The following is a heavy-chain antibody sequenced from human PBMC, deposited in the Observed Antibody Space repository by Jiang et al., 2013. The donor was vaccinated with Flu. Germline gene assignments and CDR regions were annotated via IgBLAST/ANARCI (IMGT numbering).Heavy chain of an antibody. J-gene: IGHJ3*02. D-gene: IGHD1-1*01. V-gene: IGHV1-2*04. CDR2: XNPDSGGT. CDR3: ARVQTGTGAFDI. Sequence: IHWVRTGPSDKDLEWMGWXNPDSGGTSYAQKFQDWVTMTRDTSINTAYMELSRLRSDDTAVYYCARVQTGTGAFDIWGQGTMVTVSS.